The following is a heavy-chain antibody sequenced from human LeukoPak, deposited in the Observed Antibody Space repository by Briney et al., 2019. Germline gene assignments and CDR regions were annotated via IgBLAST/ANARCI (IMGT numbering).Heavy chain of an antibody. J-gene: IGHJ4*02. D-gene: IGHD6-19*01. CDR3: AKGEYSSGWYDSSHPGA. Sequence: PGGSLRLSCAASGFTFDDYAMHWVRQAPGKGLEWVSGISWNSGSIGYADSVKGRFTISRDNAKNSLYLQMNSLRAGDTALYYCAKGEYSSGWYDSSHPGAWGQGTLVTVSS. V-gene: IGHV3-9*01. CDR2: ISWNSGSI. CDR1: GFTFDDYA.